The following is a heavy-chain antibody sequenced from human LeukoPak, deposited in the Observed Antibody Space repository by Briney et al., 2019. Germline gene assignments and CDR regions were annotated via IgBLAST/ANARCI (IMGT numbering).Heavy chain of an antibody. CDR2: ISYDGSNK. CDR1: GFTFSSYA. J-gene: IGHJ4*02. Sequence: GGSLRLSCAASGFTFSSYAMHWVRQAPGKGLEWVAVISYDGSNKYYADSVKGRFTISRDSSKNTLYLQMNSLRAEGTAVYYCARDNQPLLSGSLGYWGQGTLVTVSS. CDR3: ARDNQPLLSGSLGY. V-gene: IGHV3-30-3*01. D-gene: IGHD2-21*02.